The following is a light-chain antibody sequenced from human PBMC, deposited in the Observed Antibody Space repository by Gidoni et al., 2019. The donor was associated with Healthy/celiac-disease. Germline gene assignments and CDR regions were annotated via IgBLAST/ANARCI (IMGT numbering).Light chain of an antibody. J-gene: IGLJ2*01. CDR3: QVWDSSSDHLCV. CDR1: NIGSKS. CDR2: YDS. V-gene: IGLV3-21*04. Sequence: SYVLTPPPSVSVAPGKTARITCGGNNIGSKSVHWYQQKPGQAPVLVIYYDSDRPSGIPERFSGSNSGNTATLTISRVEAGDEADYYCQVWDSSSDHLCVFGGGTKLTVL.